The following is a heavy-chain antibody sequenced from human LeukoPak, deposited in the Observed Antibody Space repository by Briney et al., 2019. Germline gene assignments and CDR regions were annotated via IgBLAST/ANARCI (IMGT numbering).Heavy chain of an antibody. J-gene: IGHJ4*02. CDR3: ARSGVGYYYDSSGYYPLDY. D-gene: IGHD3-22*01. CDR2: ISAYNGNT. CDR1: GYTFTNYG. Sequence: ASVKVSCKASGYTFTNYGISWARQAPGQGLEWMGWISAYNGNTNYAQKLQGRVTMTTDTSTSTAYMELRSLRSDDTAVYYCARSGVGYYYDSSGYYPLDYWGQGTLVTVSS. V-gene: IGHV1-18*01.